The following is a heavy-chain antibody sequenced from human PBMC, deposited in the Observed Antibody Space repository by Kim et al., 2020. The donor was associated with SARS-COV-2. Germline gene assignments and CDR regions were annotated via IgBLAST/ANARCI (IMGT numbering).Heavy chain of an antibody. V-gene: IGHV3-66*01. CDR3: ATSKGYHSGSRTYYYYGMDV. CDR2: IYSGGST. D-gene: IGHD1-26*01. Sequence: GGSLRLSCAASGFTVSSKYMSWVRQVPGKGLEWVSVIYSGGSTYYADSVKGRFTISRDNSKNTLYLQMNSLGAEDTAVYYCATSKGYHSGSRTYYYYGMDVWGQGTTVTVSS. J-gene: IGHJ6*02. CDR1: GFTVSSKY.